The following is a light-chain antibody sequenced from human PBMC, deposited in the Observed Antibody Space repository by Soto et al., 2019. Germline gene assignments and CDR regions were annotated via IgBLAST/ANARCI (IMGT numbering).Light chain of an antibody. CDR1: QDISNY. CDR3: QQYDSLPLS. J-gene: IGKJ3*01. Sequence: DIQMTQSPSSLSASVGDRVTITCQASQDISNYLNWYQQKPGKVPKFLIYDASNLETGVPSRFSGSGSGTDFTFTISSLQPEDIATYYCQQYDSLPLSFGPGTKVDIK. CDR2: DAS. V-gene: IGKV1-33*01.